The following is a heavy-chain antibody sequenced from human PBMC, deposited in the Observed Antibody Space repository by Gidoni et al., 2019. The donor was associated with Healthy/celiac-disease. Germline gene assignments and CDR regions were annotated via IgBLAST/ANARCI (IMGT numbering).Heavy chain of an antibody. CDR3: ARAGRYSSGWYETYYFDY. CDR2: IYHSGST. D-gene: IGHD6-19*01. Sequence: QVQLQESGPGLVKPSGTLSLTCAVSGGSISSSNWWSWVRQPPGKGLEWIGEIYHSGSTNYNPSLKSRVTISVDKSKNQFSLKLSSVTAADTAVYYCARAGRYSSGWYETYYFDYWGQGTLVTVSS. CDR1: GGSISSSNW. V-gene: IGHV4-4*02. J-gene: IGHJ4*02.